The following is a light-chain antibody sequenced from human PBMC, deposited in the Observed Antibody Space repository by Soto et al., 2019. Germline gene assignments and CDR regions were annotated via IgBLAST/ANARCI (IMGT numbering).Light chain of an antibody. CDR3: QQSYTAPSIT. J-gene: IGKJ5*01. V-gene: IGKV1-27*01. Sequence: DIQMTQAPSSLSASVGDRVTITCRASQGISNYLAWYQQKPGKVPKLLIYAASTLQSGVPSRFSGSGSGTDFTLSISSLQHEDFATYYCQQSYTAPSITFGQGTRLEIK. CDR2: AAS. CDR1: QGISNY.